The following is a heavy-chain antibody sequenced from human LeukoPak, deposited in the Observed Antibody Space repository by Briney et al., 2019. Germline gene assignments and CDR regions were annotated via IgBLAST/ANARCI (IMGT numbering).Heavy chain of an antibody. D-gene: IGHD6-13*01. J-gene: IGHJ6*03. CDR2: IGSKVTITAT. Sequence: GGSLKPSCPPSGFPSTVPAMPWARQASGKGREWVGRIGSKVTITATAYAASVKGRFTIARDDSKNTAYLQMNSLKTEDTAVYYCTRRGDYGGIAATSYYYYMDVWGKGTTVTVSS. CDR1: GFPSTVPA. V-gene: IGHV3-73*01. CDR3: TRRGDYGGIAATSYYYYMDV.